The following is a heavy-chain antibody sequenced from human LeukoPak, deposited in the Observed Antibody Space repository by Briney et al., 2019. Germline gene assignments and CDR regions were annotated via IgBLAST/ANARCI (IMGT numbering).Heavy chain of an antibody. CDR1: DYTFTNYA. Sequence: ASVKVSCKASDYTFTNYAITWVRQAPGQGLEWMVWISAYNGNTNYAQKLQGRVTMTTDTSTSTAYMELRSLKSDDTAVYCCARATPYDSSGYYYLYYYGMDVWGQGSTVTVSS. CDR2: ISAYNGNT. D-gene: IGHD3-22*01. V-gene: IGHV1-18*01. CDR3: ARATPYDSSGYYYLYYYGMDV. J-gene: IGHJ6*02.